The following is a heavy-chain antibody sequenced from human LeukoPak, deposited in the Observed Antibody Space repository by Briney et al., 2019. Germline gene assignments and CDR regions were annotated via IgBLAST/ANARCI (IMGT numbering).Heavy chain of an antibody. CDR3: TLIQGWGSGSYYRDF. Sequence: GGSLRLSCAASGFSISNDWMSWVRQAPGKGLEWVARVKRRSAGETTDYAAPVKGRFTISRDDSKNTLYLQMDSLKTEDTAGYYCTLIQGWGSGSYYRDFWGQGTLVTVSS. CDR2: VKRRSAGETT. D-gene: IGHD3-10*01. J-gene: IGHJ4*02. V-gene: IGHV3-15*01. CDR1: GFSISNDW.